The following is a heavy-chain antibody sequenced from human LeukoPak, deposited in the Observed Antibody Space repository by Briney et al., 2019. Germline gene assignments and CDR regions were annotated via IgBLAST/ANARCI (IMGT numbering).Heavy chain of an antibody. CDR2: ISAYNGDT. J-gene: IGHJ3*02. CDR1: SYTFTSYG. CDR3: ARDGGDYGGSNDAFDI. V-gene: IGHV1-18*01. Sequence: GASVKVSCKASSYTFTSYGVSWVRQAPGQGLEWMGWISAYNGDTNYAQKLQGRVTMTTDTSTSTVYMELRSLRYDDTAVYYCARDGGDYGGSNDAFDIWGQGTMVTVSS. D-gene: IGHD4-23*01.